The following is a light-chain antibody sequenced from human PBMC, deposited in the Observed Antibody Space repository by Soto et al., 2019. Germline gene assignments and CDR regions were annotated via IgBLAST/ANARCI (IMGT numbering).Light chain of an antibody. J-gene: IGKJ2*01. CDR3: QHYSTSSPYT. CDR1: QSISNW. Sequence: DIQMTQSPSTLSASVGDRVTITCRASQSISNWLAWYQQRPGKAPKLLIFDAFSLESGVPSWFSGSGSGTEFTLTISDLQPDDFATYYCQHYSTSSPYTFGQGTTLEIK. CDR2: DAF. V-gene: IGKV1-5*01.